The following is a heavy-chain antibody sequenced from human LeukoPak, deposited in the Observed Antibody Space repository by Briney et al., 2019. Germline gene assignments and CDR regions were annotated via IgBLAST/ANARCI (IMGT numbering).Heavy chain of an antibody. CDR2: IKPNSGGT. J-gene: IGHJ4*02. CDR1: GYTFTGYY. D-gene: IGHD4/OR15-4a*01. CDR3: ARGPGALDY. Sequence: ASVKVSCKASGYTFTGYYLHWVRQTPGQGLEWMGWIKPNSGGTNYAQRFQGRVTMTRDTSISIAYMELSRLKSDDTAVYFCARGPGALDYWGQGTLVSVSS. V-gene: IGHV1-2*02.